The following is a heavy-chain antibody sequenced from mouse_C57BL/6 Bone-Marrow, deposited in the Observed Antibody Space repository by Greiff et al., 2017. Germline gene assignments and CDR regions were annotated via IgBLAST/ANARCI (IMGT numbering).Heavy chain of an antibody. CDR2: IDPSDSYT. CDR1: GYTFTSYW. D-gene: IGHD2-12*01. V-gene: IGHV1-69*01. J-gene: IGHJ4*01. Sequence: QVQLQQPGAELVMPGASVKLSCKASGYTFTSYWMHWVKQRPGQGLEWIGEIDPSDSYTNYNQKFKGKSTLTVDKSSSTAYMQLSSLKSEDSAVYYCARKPYYNYAMDYWGQGTSVTVSS. CDR3: ARKPYYNYAMDY.